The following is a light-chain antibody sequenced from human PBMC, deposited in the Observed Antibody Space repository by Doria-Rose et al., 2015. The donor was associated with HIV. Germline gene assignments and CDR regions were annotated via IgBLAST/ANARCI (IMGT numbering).Light chain of an antibody. CDR1: QSFSSTY. J-gene: IGKJ5*01. CDR2: DGS. CDR3: HQYNNWPT. V-gene: IGKV3D-15*01. Sequence: TQSSGTLSLSPGERATLSCRASQSFSSTYLAWYQQKPGQAPSLLIYDGSTRATGIPDRFSASGSGTEFTLTISSLQSEDFAIYFCHQYNNWPTFGQGTRLDIK.